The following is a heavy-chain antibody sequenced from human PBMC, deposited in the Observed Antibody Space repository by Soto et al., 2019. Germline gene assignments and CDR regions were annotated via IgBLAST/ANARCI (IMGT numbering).Heavy chain of an antibody. CDR3: ARHSGGYNGFDFSY. CDR2: IYYTGST. V-gene: IGHV4-59*08. Sequence: SETLSLTCAVSGGSISSYYWSWIRQPPGKGLEWIGYIYYTGSTNYNPSLKSRVTISVDTSKNQFSLSLTSVTAADTAVYYCARHSGGYNGFDFSYWGQGALVTVSS. D-gene: IGHD5-12*01. J-gene: IGHJ4*02. CDR1: GGSISSYY.